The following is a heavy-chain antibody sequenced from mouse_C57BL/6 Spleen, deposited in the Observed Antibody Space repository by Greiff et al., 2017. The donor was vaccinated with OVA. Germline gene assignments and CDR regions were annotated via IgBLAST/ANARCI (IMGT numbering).Heavy chain of an antibody. CDR2: IDPSDSYT. CDR3: ARGGQEFAY. CDR1: GYTFTSYW. J-gene: IGHJ3*01. Sequence: QVQLQQPGAELVKPGASVKLSCKASGYTFTSYWMQWVKQRPGQGLEWIGEIDPSDSYTNYNQKFKGKATLTVDTSSSTAYMQLSSLTSEDSAVYYSARGGQEFAYWGQGTLVTVSA. V-gene: IGHV1-50*01.